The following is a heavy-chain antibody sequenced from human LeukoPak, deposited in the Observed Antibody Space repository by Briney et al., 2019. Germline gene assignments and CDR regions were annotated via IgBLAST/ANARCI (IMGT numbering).Heavy chain of an antibody. CDR2: IYYSGNT. D-gene: IGHD3-10*01. V-gene: IGHV4-39*01. CDR3: ASVRRGFGESSKYYSYYYMDV. Sequence: SETLSLTCTVSGGSISSSTYYWGWIRQPPGTGLQWIGNIYYSGNTYYNPSLKSRVTISVDTSKNQFSLKLSAVTAADTAIYYCASVRRGFGESSKYYSYYYMDVWGNGTTVAISS. J-gene: IGHJ6*03. CDR1: GGSISSSTYY.